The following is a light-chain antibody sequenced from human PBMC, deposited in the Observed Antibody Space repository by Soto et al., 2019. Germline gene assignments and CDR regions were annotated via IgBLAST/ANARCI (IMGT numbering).Light chain of an antibody. J-gene: IGKJ4*01. Sequence: DIQMTQSPSTLSASVGDTVTVTCRASQSVSGWLAWYQQKPGKAPKLLIYATSTLQSGVPSRFSGSGSGTDLTLTIDSLQPEDFVTYYCQQYNNFPPTFGGGTKVDIK. CDR3: QQYNNFPPT. CDR2: ATS. CDR1: QSVSGW. V-gene: IGKV1-5*01.